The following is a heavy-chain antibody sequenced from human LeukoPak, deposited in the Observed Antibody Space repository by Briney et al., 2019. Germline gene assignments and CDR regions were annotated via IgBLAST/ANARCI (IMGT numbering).Heavy chain of an antibody. V-gene: IGHV1-8*01. Sequence: ASVKDSCKASGYTFTGYELNWGRQAIEQGLEWMGWKNPNSGATGITQKFQGRVTPSPDTFISTAYIERSSLASEFTAEYYCSRGPFSTHYVDVWARENGVSVSS. D-gene: IGHD2-2*01. CDR1: GYTFTGYE. CDR2: KNPNSGAT. CDR3: SRGPFSTHYVDV. J-gene: IGHJ6*02.